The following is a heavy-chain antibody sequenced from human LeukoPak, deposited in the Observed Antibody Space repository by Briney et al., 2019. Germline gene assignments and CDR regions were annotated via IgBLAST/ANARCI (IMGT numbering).Heavy chain of an antibody. D-gene: IGHD2-2*01. V-gene: IGHV3-48*04. CDR2: ISSSSSTI. CDR3: AREVPYGAFDI. Sequence: QPGGSLRLSCAASGFTFSSYSMNWVRQAPGKGLEWVSYISSSSSTIHYADSVKGRFTISRDNAKNSLYLQMNSLRAEDTAVYYCAREVPYGAFDIWGQGTMVTVSS. CDR1: GFTFSSYS. J-gene: IGHJ3*02.